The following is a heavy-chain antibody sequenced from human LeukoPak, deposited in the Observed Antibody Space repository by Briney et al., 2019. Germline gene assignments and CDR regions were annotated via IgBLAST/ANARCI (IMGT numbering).Heavy chain of an antibody. CDR3: ARVRGGSYPSYYFDY. D-gene: IGHD3-16*01. Sequence: PSETLSLTCTVSGGSISSYYWSWIRQPPGKGLEWIGYIYYSGSTYYNPSLKSRVAISVDTSKNQFSLKLSSVTAADTAVYYCARVRGGSYPSYYFDYWGQGTLVTVSS. CDR2: IYYSGST. CDR1: GGSISSYY. V-gene: IGHV4-59*08. J-gene: IGHJ4*02.